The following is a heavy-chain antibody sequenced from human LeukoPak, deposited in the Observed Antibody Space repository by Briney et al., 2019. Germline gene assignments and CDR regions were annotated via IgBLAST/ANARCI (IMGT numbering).Heavy chain of an antibody. Sequence: SETLSLTCTVSGGSISSSSYYWGWIRQPPGKGLEWIGSIYYSGSTYYNPSLKSRVTISVDTSKNQFSLKLSSVTAADTAVYYCARGGSPAAMGWFDPWGQGTLVTVSS. CDR1: GGSISSSSYY. CDR3: ARGGSPAAMGWFDP. J-gene: IGHJ5*02. D-gene: IGHD2-2*01. V-gene: IGHV4-39*07. CDR2: IYYSGST.